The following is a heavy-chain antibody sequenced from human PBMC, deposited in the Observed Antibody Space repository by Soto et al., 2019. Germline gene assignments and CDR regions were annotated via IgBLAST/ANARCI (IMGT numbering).Heavy chain of an antibody. CDR3: ARGLGTNGLDV. D-gene: IGHD3-16*01. J-gene: IGHJ6*02. CDR1: GYKFITYG. CDR2: ISTYSGNT. Sequence: QLQLVQSGGEVKKPGASVKVSCKASGYKFITYGITWVRQAPGQGLEWMGGISTYSGNTDYAQSFQDRVTMTTDTSTSTVYMELGSLRSDDTAVYYCARGLGTNGLDVWGQGTTVTVSS. V-gene: IGHV1-18*04.